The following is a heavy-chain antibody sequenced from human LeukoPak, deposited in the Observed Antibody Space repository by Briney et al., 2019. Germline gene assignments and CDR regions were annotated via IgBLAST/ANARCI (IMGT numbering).Heavy chain of an antibody. CDR2: INPHSGGT. D-gene: IGHD3-22*01. J-gene: IGHJ4*02. CDR1: GYTFTGYY. Sequence: ASVKVSCKASGYTFTGYYIHWVRQAPGQGLEWMGWINPHSGGTNYAQKFQGRVTMTRDTSITTAYMEMSRLRSDDTAVYFCARARGYYDPIVVFDYWGQGTLVTVSS. V-gene: IGHV1-2*02. CDR3: ARARGYYDPIVVFDY.